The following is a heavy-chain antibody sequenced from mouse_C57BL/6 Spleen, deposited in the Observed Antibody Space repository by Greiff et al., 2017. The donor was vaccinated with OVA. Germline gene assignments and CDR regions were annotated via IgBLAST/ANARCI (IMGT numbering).Heavy chain of an antibody. V-gene: IGHV14-4*01. CDR2: IDPENGDT. D-gene: IGHD1-1*01. CDR1: GFNIKDDY. J-gene: IGHJ3*01. Sequence: EVQLQQSGAELVRPGASVKLSCTASGFNIKDDYMHWVKQRPEQGLEWIGWIDPENGDTEYASKFQGKATITADTSSNTAYLQLSSLTSEDTAVYYCTVITTVAPWFAYWGQGTLVTVSA. CDR3: TVITTVAPWFAY.